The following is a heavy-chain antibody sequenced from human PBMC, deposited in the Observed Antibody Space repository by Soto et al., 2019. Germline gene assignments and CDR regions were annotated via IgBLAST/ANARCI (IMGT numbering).Heavy chain of an antibody. J-gene: IGHJ6*02. D-gene: IGHD6-6*01. CDR1: GFTFSSYA. V-gene: IGHV3-30-3*01. CDR3: ARGGQLDYYYYGMDV. CDR2: ISYDGSNK. Sequence: QVQLVESGGGVVQPGRSLRLSCAASGFTFSSYAMHWVRQAPGKGLEWVAVISYDGSNKYYADSVKGRFTISRDNSKNTLYLQMNSLRAEDTAVYYCARGGQLDYYYYGMDVWGQGTTVTVSS.